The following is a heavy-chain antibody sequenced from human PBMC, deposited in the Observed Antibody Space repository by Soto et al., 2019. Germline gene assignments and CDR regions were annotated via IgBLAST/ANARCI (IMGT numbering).Heavy chain of an antibody. Sequence: PSQSLSLTCVISGDSVASNRATWKWVRQSPSRGLEWLGRTYYRSKWKNDYALSVNSRITINPDTSKNQLSLQLSSVTPDDTAIYYCVRGVDSSFDYWGQGXLVTVYS. J-gene: IGHJ4*02. D-gene: IGHD6-13*01. CDR2: TYYRSKWKN. V-gene: IGHV6-1*01. CDR3: VRGVDSSFDY. CDR1: GDSVASNRAT.